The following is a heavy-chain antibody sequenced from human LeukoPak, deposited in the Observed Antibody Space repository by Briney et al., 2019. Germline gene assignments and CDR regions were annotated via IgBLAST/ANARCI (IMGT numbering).Heavy chain of an antibody. CDR2: ISSSGTTM. J-gene: IGHJ4*02. D-gene: IGHD6-13*01. CDR3: VRSRQGSYFDY. V-gene: IGHV3-48*02. CDR1: RFXISGYS. Sequence: PGGSLRLSCGVSRFXISGYSINWVRQAPGKGLEWVSYISSSGTTMHYADSVKGRFTISRDNAKNSLYLQMNSLRDEDTAVYYCVRSRQGSYFDYWDRGTLVTVSS.